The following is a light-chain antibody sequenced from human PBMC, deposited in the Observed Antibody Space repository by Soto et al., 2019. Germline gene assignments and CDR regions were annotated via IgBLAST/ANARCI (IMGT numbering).Light chain of an antibody. Sequence: QSALAQPASVSGSPGQSISISCTGTTSDVANFKFVSWYQQHPGKAPKLIIYEGSKRPSGVSDRFSASKSGNTASLTISGLQAEDGADYYCCSYAHINTWVFGGGTKLTVL. CDR3: CSYAHINTWV. V-gene: IGLV2-23*01. CDR2: EGS. CDR1: TSDVANFKF. J-gene: IGLJ3*02.